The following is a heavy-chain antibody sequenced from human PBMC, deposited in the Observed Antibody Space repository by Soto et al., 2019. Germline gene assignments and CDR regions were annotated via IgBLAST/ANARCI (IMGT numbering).Heavy chain of an antibody. CDR3: ARDGGSVYGMDV. Sequence: SETLSLTCTVSGGSISRYYWSWIRQPPGKGLEWIGYIYNSGITNYNPSLKSRVTISVDTSKNQFSLKLSSVTAADTAVYYCARDGGSVYGMDVWGQGTTVTVSS. D-gene: IGHD3-16*01. V-gene: IGHV4-59*01. CDR1: GGSISRYY. CDR2: IYNSGIT. J-gene: IGHJ6*02.